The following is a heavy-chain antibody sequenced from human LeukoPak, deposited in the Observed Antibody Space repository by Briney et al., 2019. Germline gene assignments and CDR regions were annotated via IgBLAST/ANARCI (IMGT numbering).Heavy chain of an antibody. J-gene: IGHJ4*02. D-gene: IGHD6-13*01. CDR1: GFTFSSYG. CDR2: ISYDGSNK. V-gene: IGHV3-30*19. Sequence: GGSLRLSCAASGFTFSSYGMHWVRQAPGKGLEWVAVISYDGSNKYYADSVKGRFTISRDNSKNTLYLQMNSLRAEDTAVYYCARGIDGYSSSWYSIYFDYWGQGTLVTVSS. CDR3: ARGIDGYSSSWYSIYFDY.